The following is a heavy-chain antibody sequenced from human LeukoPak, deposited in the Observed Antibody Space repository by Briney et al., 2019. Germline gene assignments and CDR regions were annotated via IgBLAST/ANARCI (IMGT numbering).Heavy chain of an antibody. J-gene: IGHJ3*02. D-gene: IGHD3-10*01. CDR3: AREGGSGNVKDAFDI. CDR1: GGSISSGGYY. Sequence: PSETLSLTCTVSGGSISSGGYYWSWIRQPPGKGLEWIGYIYHSGSTYYNPSLKSRVTISVDRSKNQFSLKLSSVTAADTAVYYCAREGGSGNVKDAFDIWGQGTMVTVSS. CDR2: IYHSGST. V-gene: IGHV4-30-2*01.